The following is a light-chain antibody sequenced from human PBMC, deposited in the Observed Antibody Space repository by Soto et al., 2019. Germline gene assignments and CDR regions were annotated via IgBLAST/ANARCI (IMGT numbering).Light chain of an antibody. CDR1: QSVYNY. CDR2: DAS. J-gene: IGKJ1*01. CDR3: QQYDNWPET. Sequence: IVLTQSPATLSVSPGERATLSCRASQSVYNYLAWYQQKPGQAPRLLISDASTRATGIPARFSGTGSGTEFTLTISSLQSEDFAVYYCQQYDNWPETFGQGTKVDIK. V-gene: IGKV3-15*01.